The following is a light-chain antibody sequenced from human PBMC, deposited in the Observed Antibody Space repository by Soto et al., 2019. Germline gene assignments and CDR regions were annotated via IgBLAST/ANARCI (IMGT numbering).Light chain of an antibody. CDR3: QKYNSAPRT. CDR2: DAS. CDR1: QSVSSY. Sequence: EIVLTQSPATLSLSPGERAALSCRASQSVSSYLAWYQQKPGQAPRLLIYDASKRAPGIPARFTGSGSGTDFTLTTSSLQPEDVATYYCQKYNSAPRTFGQGTKVEIK. V-gene: IGKV3-11*01. J-gene: IGKJ1*01.